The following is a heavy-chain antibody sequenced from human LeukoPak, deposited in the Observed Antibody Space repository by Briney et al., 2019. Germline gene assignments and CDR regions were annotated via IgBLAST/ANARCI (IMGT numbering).Heavy chain of an antibody. CDR2: ISGSGGST. D-gene: IGHD1-26*01. J-gene: IGHJ4*02. Sequence: GGSLRLTCAASAFTFSSYDMSCGSQDPPKGLQGVLSISGSGGSTYYKDSLKGRFTLSRDNSKNTLHLQLNSLRAEDTAVDYFSKVGGSYEPAYVYWGQGTLVTVSS. CDR1: AFTFSSYD. V-gene: IGHV3-23*01. CDR3: SKVGGSYEPAYVY.